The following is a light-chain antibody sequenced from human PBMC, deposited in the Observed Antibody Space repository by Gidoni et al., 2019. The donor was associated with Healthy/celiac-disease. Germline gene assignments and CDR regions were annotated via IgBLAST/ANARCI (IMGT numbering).Light chain of an antibody. CDR2: DAS. CDR3: QQYDNLPA. Sequence: DIQMTQSPSSLSASVGDRVTITCQASQDISNYLNWYQQKPGKAPKLLIYDASNLETGVPSRFSGSGSGTDFTFNISSLQPEDIATYYCQQYDNLPAFGHGTKVDIK. J-gene: IGKJ3*01. CDR1: QDISNY. V-gene: IGKV1-33*01.